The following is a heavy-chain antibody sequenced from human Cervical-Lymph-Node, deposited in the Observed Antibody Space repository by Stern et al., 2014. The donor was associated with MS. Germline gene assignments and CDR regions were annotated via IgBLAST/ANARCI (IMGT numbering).Heavy chain of an antibody. Sequence: VHLVESGSELKKPGASVKVSCETSGYTFSNHAMNWVRQAPGQGLEWMGWINTNTGNPTYAQGFTGRFVFSLDTSVSTAYLQISNLKAEDTAVYYCARYAPTVITDFDYWGQGTLVTVSS. CDR3: ARYAPTVITDFDY. D-gene: IGHD4-17*01. V-gene: IGHV7-4-1*02. J-gene: IGHJ4*02. CDR1: GYTFSNHA. CDR2: INTNTGNP.